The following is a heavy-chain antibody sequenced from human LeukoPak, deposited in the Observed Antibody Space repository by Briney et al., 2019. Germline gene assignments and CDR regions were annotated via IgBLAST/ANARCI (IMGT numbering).Heavy chain of an antibody. CDR1: GFTVSSNY. CDR2: IYSGGST. D-gene: IGHD6-6*01. CDR3: ARGSSSRYYYYYMDV. Sequence: GSLRLSCAASGFTVSSNYMSWVRQAPGKGLEWVSVIYSGGSTYYADSVKGRFTISRDNSKNTLYLQMNSLRAEDTAVYYCARGSSSRYYYYYMDVWGKGTTVTVSS. V-gene: IGHV3-53*01. J-gene: IGHJ6*03.